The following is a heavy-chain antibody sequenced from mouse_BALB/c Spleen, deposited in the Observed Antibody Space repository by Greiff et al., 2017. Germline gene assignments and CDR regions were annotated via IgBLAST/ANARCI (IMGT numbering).Heavy chain of an antibody. CDR1: GFTFSSFG. Sequence: EVHLVESGGGLVQPGGSRKLSCAASGFTFSSFGMHWVRQAPEKGLEWVAYISSGSSTIYYADTVKGRFTISRDNPKNTLFLQMTSLRSEDTAMYYCARGITTGAMDYWGQGTSVTVSS. J-gene: IGHJ4*01. CDR2: ISSGSSTI. V-gene: IGHV5-17*02. D-gene: IGHD2-4*01. CDR3: ARGITTGAMDY.